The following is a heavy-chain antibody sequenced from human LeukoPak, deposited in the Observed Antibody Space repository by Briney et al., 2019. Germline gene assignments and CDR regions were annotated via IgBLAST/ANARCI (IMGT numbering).Heavy chain of an antibody. D-gene: IGHD6-19*01. CDR1: GGSFSGYY. CDR3: AKRRRSAVADPTGAFDI. V-gene: IGHV3-23*01. J-gene: IGHJ3*02. CDR2: ISGSGGST. Sequence: ETLSLTCAVYGGSFSGYYWSWVRQAPGKGLEWVSAISGSGGSTYYADSVKGRFTISRDNSKNTLYLQMNSLRAEDTAVYYCAKRRRSAVADPTGAFDIWGQGTMVTVSS.